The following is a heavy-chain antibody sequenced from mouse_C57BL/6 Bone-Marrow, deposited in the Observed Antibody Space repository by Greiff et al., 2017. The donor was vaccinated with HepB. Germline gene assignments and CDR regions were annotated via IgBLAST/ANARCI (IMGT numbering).Heavy chain of an antibody. CDR2: INYDGSST. J-gene: IGHJ4*01. Sequence: EVMLVESEGGLVQPGSSMKLSCTASGFTFSDYYMAWVRQVPEKGLEWVANINYDGSSTYYLDSLKSRFIISRDNAKNILYLQMSSLKSEDTATYYYARDISNPYYYAMDYWGQGTSVTVSS. D-gene: IGHD1-3*01. V-gene: IGHV5-16*01. CDR3: ARDISNPYYYAMDY. CDR1: GFTFSDYY.